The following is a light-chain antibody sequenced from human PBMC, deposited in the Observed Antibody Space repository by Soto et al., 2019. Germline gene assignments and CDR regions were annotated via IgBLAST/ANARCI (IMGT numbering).Light chain of an antibody. CDR1: SSDVGSYNY. J-gene: IGLJ2*01. CDR2: DVS. CDR3: SSYTTSDSVI. V-gene: IGLV2-14*03. Sequence: QSALTQPAPVSGSPGQSITISCTGTSSDVGSYNYVSWYQQHPYKAPKLIIYDVSDRPSGVSLRFSGSKSGNTASLTISGLQAEDEADYYCSSYTTSDSVIFGGGTKLTVL.